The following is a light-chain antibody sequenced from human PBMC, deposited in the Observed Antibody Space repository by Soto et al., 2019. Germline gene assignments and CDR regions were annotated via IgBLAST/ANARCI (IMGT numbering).Light chain of an antibody. CDR3: QQSYSASVT. V-gene: IGKV1-39*01. CDR2: AAS. J-gene: IGKJ1*01. Sequence: DIQVTQSPSSLSASVGDRVTITCRTSQTLMNYLNWYQQKPGKAPKLLIYAASNLQSGVPSRFSGSGSGPDFTLTISNLQPEDFATYYCQQSYSASVTFGQGTKVDIK. CDR1: QTLMNY.